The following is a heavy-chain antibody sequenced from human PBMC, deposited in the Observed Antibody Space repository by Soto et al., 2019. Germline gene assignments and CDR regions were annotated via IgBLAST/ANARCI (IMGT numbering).Heavy chain of an antibody. CDR1: GGSISSYY. D-gene: IGHD2-8*01. CDR2: IYYSGST. V-gene: IGHV4-59*01. CDR3: ARIPGYCTNGVCYTKWNWFDP. Sequence: SETLSLTCTVSGGSISSYYWSWIRQPPGKGLEWIGYIYYSGSTNYNPSLKSRVTISVDTSKNQFSLKLSSVTAADTAVYYCARIPGYCTNGVCYTKWNWFDPWGQGTLVTVS. J-gene: IGHJ5*02.